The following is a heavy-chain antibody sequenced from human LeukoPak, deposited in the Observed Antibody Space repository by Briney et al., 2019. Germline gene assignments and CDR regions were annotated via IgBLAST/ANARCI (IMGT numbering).Heavy chain of an antibody. CDR3: ASAVVVVAATQYYYYGMDV. CDR2: IYYNGST. Sequence: SETLSLTCTVSGGSISSGGYYWSWIRQHPGKGLEWIGYIYYNGSTYYNPSLKSRVTISVDTSKNQFSLKLSSVTAADTAVYYCASAVVVVAATQYYYYGMDVWGKGTTVTVSS. V-gene: IGHV4-31*03. CDR1: GGSISSGGYY. D-gene: IGHD2-15*01. J-gene: IGHJ6*04.